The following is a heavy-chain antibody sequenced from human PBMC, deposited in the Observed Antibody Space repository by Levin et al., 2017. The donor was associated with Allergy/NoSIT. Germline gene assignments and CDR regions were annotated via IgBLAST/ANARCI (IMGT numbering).Heavy chain of an antibody. CDR3: ARSVAEAARFDY. D-gene: IGHD2-21*01. CDR2: IYSSGST. Sequence: PSETLSLTCSVSGGSIRNYYWSWIRQSAGKGLEVIGRIYSSGSTNYNPSLKSRVTMSVDTSKNQVSLKLTSVTAADTATYYCARSVAEAARFDYWGQGTLVTVSS. CDR1: GGSIRNYY. V-gene: IGHV4-4*07. J-gene: IGHJ4*02.